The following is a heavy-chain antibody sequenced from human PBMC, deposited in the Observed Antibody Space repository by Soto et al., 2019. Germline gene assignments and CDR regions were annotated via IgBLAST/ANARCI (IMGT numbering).Heavy chain of an antibody. V-gene: IGHV3-33*03. D-gene: IGHD1-1*01. CDR1: GFTFSRFS. CDR2: IGDTGVT. CDR3: AKEVVTTKWYFDS. J-gene: IGHJ4*02. Sequence: MASGGGVVQPGGSLRLSHRTSGFTFSRFSMHWLRQAPGKGLEWVAVIGDTGVTYYADSVKCRFTVSRDHSQDTLYLQMHSLRPDASAVYYCAKEVVTTKWYFDSWGEGILVTVS.